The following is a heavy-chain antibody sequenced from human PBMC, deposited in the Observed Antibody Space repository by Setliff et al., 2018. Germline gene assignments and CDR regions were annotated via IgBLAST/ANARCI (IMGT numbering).Heavy chain of an antibody. J-gene: IGHJ4*02. V-gene: IGHV4-38-2*02. D-gene: IGHD3-10*01. CDR1: GYSISSGYY. CDR2: IYHSGST. Sequence: PSETLSLTCALSGYSISSGYYWGWVRQPPGKGLEWLGSIYHSGSTYYNPSLKSRVTISVDTSKNQFSLKLSPVIAAPTAVYYCARDLGRMIMVRGVLWGQGTLVTVSS. CDR3: ARDLGRMIMVRGVL.